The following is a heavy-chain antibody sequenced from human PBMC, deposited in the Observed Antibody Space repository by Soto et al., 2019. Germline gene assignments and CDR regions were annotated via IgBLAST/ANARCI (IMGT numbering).Heavy chain of an antibody. CDR3: TRDRGSYALDY. Sequence: QVQLVQSGAEVKKPGAPVKVSCKASGYTFTSYGISWARQAPGQGLEWMGWISPNNGNTNYVQKLQGRVTMTTDTSTITAYMELRGLRSDDTAVYYCTRDRGSYALDYWGPGTLVTVSS. CDR1: GYTFTSYG. V-gene: IGHV1-18*01. J-gene: IGHJ4*02. D-gene: IGHD1-26*01. CDR2: ISPNNGNT.